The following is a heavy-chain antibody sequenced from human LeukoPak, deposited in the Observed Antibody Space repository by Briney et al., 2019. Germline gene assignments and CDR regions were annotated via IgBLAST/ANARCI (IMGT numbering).Heavy chain of an antibody. CDR1: NGSISSFY. D-gene: IGHD5-18*01. CDR2: IYYTGTI. CDR3: ARGYGRYFDY. V-gene: IGHV4-59*01. J-gene: IGHJ4*02. Sequence: SETLSLTCTVSNGSISSFYWTWIRQPPGKGLEWIGYIYYTGTIDYNPSLKSRVTISVDTSKNQFSLKLSSVTAADTAVYYCARGYGRYFDYWGQGTLVTVSS.